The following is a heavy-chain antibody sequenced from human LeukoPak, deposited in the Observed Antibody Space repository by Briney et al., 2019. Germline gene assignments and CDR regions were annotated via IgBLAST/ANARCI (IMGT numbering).Heavy chain of an antibody. D-gene: IGHD3-22*01. V-gene: IGHV3-74*01. J-gene: IGHJ1*01. CDR2: IKSDGST. CDR3: ARAPSEIGGYYPEYFRH. CDR1: GFTFSSYW. Sequence: PSGSLSLSCAAYGFTFSSYWMHWVRQAPGKGLVWVSRIKSDGSTNYEDSVKGRFTISRDNAKNTLSLQMNRLTAENTGVYYCARAPSEIGGYYPEYFRHWGQGALVTVSS.